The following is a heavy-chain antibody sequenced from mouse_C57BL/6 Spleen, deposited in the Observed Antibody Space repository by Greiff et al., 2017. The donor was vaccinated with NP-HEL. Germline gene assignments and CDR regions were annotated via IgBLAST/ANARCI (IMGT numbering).Heavy chain of an antibody. J-gene: IGHJ1*03. D-gene: IGHD2-4*01. Sequence: QVTLKVSGPGILQPSQTLSLTCSFSGFSLSTFGMGVGWIRQPSGKGLEWLAHIWWDDDKYYNPALKRRLTISKDTSKNQVFLKIANVDTADTATYYCARIREDDYDGNWYFDVWGTGTTVTVSS. CDR2: IWWDDDK. V-gene: IGHV8-8*01. CDR1: GFSLSTFGMG. CDR3: ARIREDDYDGNWYFDV.